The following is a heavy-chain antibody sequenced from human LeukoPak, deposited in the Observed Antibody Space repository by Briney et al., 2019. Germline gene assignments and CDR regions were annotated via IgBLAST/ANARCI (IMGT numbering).Heavy chain of an antibody. D-gene: IGHD3-22*01. Sequence: SVKVSCKASGGTFSSYAISWVRQAPGQGLEWMGGIIPIFGTANYAQKFQGRVTITADESTSTAYMELSSLRSEDTAVYYCARGGYYYDSSGYSHLPDYWGQGTLVTVSA. CDR3: ARGGYYYDSSGYSHLPDY. CDR2: IIPIFGTA. J-gene: IGHJ4*02. CDR1: GGTFSSYA. V-gene: IGHV1-69*13.